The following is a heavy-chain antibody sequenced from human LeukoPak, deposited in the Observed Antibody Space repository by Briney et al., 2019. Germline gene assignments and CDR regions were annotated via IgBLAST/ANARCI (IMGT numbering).Heavy chain of an antibody. J-gene: IGHJ4*02. D-gene: IGHD1-7*01. V-gene: IGHV3-15*01. CDR3: TTDQPSAGTTAQNFDY. CDR1: GFTFSNAW. CDR2: IKSKTDGGTT. Sequence: GGSLRLSCAASGFTFSNAWMSWVRQAPGKGLEWVGRIKSKTDGGTTDYAAPVKGRFTISRDDSKNTLYLQMNSLKTEDTAVYYCTTDQPSAGTTAQNFDYWGQGTLVTVSS.